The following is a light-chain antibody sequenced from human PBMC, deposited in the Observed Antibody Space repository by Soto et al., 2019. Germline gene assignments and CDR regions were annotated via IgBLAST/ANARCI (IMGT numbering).Light chain of an antibody. CDR1: SSDVGSYNL. J-gene: IGLJ1*01. CDR3: CSYAGSSTLGV. Sequence: QTALTQPASVSGSPGQSITISCTGTSSDVGSYNLVSWYQQHPGKAPKLIICESSKRPSGVSNRFSGSKSGNTASLTISGLQAEDEADYYCCSYAGSSTLGVLGTGTKLTVL. V-gene: IGLV2-23*01. CDR2: ESS.